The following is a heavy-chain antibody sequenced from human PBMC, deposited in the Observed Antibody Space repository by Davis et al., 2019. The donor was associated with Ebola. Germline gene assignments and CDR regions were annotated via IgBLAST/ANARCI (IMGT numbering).Heavy chain of an antibody. CDR3: ARVWNDYGSGSYYDY. CDR1: GDSITTYY. V-gene: IGHV4-59*01. D-gene: IGHD3-10*01. Sequence: SETLSLTCTVSGDSITTYYWSWIRQPPGKGLEWIGFIFYSGNTDYNPSLKRRVTISIDTSKNQFSLKLRSVTTADTAVYYCARVWNDYGSGSYYDYWGQGILVTVSS. CDR2: IFYSGNT. J-gene: IGHJ4*02.